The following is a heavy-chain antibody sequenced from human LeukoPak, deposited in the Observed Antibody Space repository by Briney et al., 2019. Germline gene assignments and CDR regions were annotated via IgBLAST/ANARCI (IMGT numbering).Heavy chain of an antibody. J-gene: IGHJ4*02. CDR1: GFTFSSDA. CDR2: ISGSGGST. Sequence: GGSLRLSCAASGFTFSSDAMSWVRQAPGKGLEWVSAISGSGGSTYYADSVKGRFTISRDNSKNTLYLQMNSLRAEDTAVYYCAKDRAYGSGIPGYWGQGTLVTVSS. CDR3: AKDRAYGSGIPGY. D-gene: IGHD3-10*01. V-gene: IGHV3-23*01.